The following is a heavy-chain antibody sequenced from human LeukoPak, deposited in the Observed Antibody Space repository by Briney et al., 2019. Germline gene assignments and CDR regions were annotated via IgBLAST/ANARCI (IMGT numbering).Heavy chain of an antibody. CDR2: IDPSDSYT. V-gene: IGHV5-10-1*01. J-gene: IGHJ5*02. Sequence: GESLKLSCHGPGYRLTSNWISWVREMPGKGLEWMGRIDPSDSYTNYSPSFQGHVTISADKSIGTAYLQWSSLKASDTAMYYCARQPEGTWFDPWGQGTLVTVSS. CDR1: GYRLTSNW. CDR3: ARQPEGTWFDP. D-gene: IGHD1-1*01.